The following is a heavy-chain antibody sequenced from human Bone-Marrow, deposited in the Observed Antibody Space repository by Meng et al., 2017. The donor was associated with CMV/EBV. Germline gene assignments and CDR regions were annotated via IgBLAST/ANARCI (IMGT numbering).Heavy chain of an antibody. CDR3: ARMFDITMIVGRGYYFDY. CDR1: GGSISSGDYY. D-gene: IGHD3-22*01. CDR2: IYYSGST. J-gene: IGHJ4*02. Sequence: LRLSCTVSGGSISSGDYYWSWIRQPPGKGLEWIGYIYYSGSTYYNPSLKSRVTISVDTSKNQFSLKLSSVTAADTAVYYCARMFDITMIVGRGYYFDYWGQGTLVTVSS. V-gene: IGHV4-30-4*08.